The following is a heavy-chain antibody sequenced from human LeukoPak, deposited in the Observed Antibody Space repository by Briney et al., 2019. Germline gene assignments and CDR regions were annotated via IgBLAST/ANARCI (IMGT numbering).Heavy chain of an antibody. Sequence: QAGGSLRLSCAASGFTFDDYAMHWVRQAPGKRLEWVAVISYDGSNKYYADSVKGRFTISRDNSKNTLYLQMNSLRAEDTAVYYCARDQGPGYYGSGSSIYWGQGTLVTVAS. V-gene: IGHV3-30-3*01. CDR1: GFTFDDYA. D-gene: IGHD3-10*01. CDR3: ARDQGPGYYGSGSSIY. J-gene: IGHJ4*02. CDR2: ISYDGSNK.